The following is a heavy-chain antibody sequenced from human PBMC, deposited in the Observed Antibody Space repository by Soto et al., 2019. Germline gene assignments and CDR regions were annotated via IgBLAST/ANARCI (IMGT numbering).Heavy chain of an antibody. CDR1: GGSISSGGYY. V-gene: IGHV4-31*03. J-gene: IGHJ4*02. CDR3: ARAPPNTFTMVRGVAPDY. Sequence: QVQLQESGPGLVKPSQTLSLTCTVSGGSISSGGYYWSWIRQHPGKGLEWIGYIYYSGSTYYNPSLKSRVTISVDTSKNQFSLKLSSVTAADTAVYYCARAPPNTFTMVRGVAPDYWGQGTLVTVSS. CDR2: IYYSGST. D-gene: IGHD3-10*01.